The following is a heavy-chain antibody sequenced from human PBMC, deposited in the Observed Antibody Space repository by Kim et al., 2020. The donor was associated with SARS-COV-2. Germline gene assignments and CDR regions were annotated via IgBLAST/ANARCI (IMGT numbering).Heavy chain of an antibody. D-gene: IGHD2-21*01. CDR2: IKGDGSAE. CDR3: TSGHYSA. Sequence: GGSLRLSCVVPGPSFSDHWMNWVRQAPGKGLEWVANIKGDGSAENYVDSVKGRFIITRDTARNSFFLQMTSLRSEDTAVYFCTSGHYSAWGQGTLVTVST. CDR1: GPSFSDHW. J-gene: IGHJ5*02. V-gene: IGHV3-7*01.